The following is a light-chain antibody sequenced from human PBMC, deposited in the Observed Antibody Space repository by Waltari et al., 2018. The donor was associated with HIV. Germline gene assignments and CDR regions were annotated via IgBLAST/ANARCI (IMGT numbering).Light chain of an antibody. J-gene: IGLJ2*01. CDR3: SSYRSGSTKWL. CDR2: EVT. V-gene: IGLV2-14*01. Sequence: QSALTQPASLSGSPGQSITISCTVASSDVGGNAYVSWYQQYPGKAPKVIIYEVTKRPSGISNRFSGSKSRSTAVLTISRLQAEDEAIYYCSSYRSGSTKWLFGGGTRLTVL. CDR1: SSDVGGNAY.